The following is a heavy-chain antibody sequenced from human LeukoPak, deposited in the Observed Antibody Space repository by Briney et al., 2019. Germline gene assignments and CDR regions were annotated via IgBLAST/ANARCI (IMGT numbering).Heavy chain of an antibody. CDR2: ISYDGSNK. CDR3: AREGYDFWSGSSSMDV. CDR1: GFTFSSYG. V-gene: IGHV3-30*03. D-gene: IGHD3-3*01. J-gene: IGHJ6*02. Sequence: GGSLRLSCAASGFTFSSYGMHWVRQAPGKGLEWVAVISYDGSNKYYADSVKGRFTISRDNSKNTLYLQMNSLRAEDTAVYYCAREGYDFWSGSSSMDVWGQGTTVTVSS.